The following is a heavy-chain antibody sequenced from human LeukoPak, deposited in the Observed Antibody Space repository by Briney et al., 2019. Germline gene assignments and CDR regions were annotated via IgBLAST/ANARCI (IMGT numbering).Heavy chain of an antibody. Sequence: MTSETLSLTCAVYGGSLSGYYWSWLRQPPGKGLEWIGEINHSGSTNYNPSLKSRVTISVDTSKNQFSLKLSSVTAADTAVYYCARLWFGESMDWFDPWGQGTLVTVSS. CDR1: GGSLSGYY. D-gene: IGHD3-10*01. V-gene: IGHV4-34*01. J-gene: IGHJ5*02. CDR2: INHSGST. CDR3: ARLWFGESMDWFDP.